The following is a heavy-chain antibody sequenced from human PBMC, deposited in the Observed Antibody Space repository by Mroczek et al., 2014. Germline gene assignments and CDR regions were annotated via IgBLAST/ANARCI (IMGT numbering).Heavy chain of an antibody. CDR2: IYTSGST. CDR3: ARAGRGDFWSGYAFDY. J-gene: IGHJ4*02. Sequence: QVQLQESGPGLVKPSQTLSLTCTVSGGSISSGSYYWSWIRQPAGKGLEWIGRIYTSGSTNYNPSLKSRVTMSVDTSKNQFSLKLSSVTAADTAVYYCARAGRGDFWSGYAFDYWGQGTLVTVSS. D-gene: IGHD3-3*01. V-gene: IGHV4-61*02. CDR1: GGSISSGSYY.